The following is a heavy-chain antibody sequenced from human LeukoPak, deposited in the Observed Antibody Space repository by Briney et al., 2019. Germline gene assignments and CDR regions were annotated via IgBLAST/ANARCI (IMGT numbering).Heavy chain of an antibody. CDR3: ARLGPAAGTSFDY. Sequence: SETLSLTCTVSAGSISNYYWSWIRQPPGKGLEWIGYISYSGSTNYNPSLKSRVTISVDTSKNHFSLKLSSVTAADTAVYYCARLGPAAGTSFDYWGQGTLVTVSS. CDR1: AGSISNYY. D-gene: IGHD6-13*01. CDR2: ISYSGST. J-gene: IGHJ4*02. V-gene: IGHV4-59*08.